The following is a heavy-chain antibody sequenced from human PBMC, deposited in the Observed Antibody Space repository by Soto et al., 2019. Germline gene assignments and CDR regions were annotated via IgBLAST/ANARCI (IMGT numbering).Heavy chain of an antibody. V-gene: IGHV1-69*01. D-gene: IGHD6-13*01. CDR1: GGNFSSYA. Sequence: QAQLVQSGAELKKPGSSVKVSCKASGGNFSSYAISWLRQAPGQGLEWMGGIVPLFGTRNYAQKFKGRLMITADESTPTAYMELSSLRFEDTAVYYCARARGISWYNWFDPWGQGSPVTVSS. CDR2: IVPLFGTR. CDR3: ARARGISWYNWFDP. J-gene: IGHJ5*02.